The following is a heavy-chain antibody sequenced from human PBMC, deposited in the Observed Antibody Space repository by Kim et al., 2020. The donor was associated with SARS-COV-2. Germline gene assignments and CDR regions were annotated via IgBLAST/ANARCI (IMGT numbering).Heavy chain of an antibody. Sequence: SETLSLTCAVYGGSFSGYYWSWIRQPPGKGLEWIGEINHSGSTNYNPSLKSRVTISVDTSKNQFSLKLSSVTAADTAVYYCARRYYGSGSPFDYWGQGT. CDR2: INHSGST. CDR3: ARRYYGSGSPFDY. J-gene: IGHJ4*02. D-gene: IGHD3-10*01. V-gene: IGHV4-34*01. CDR1: GGSFSGYY.